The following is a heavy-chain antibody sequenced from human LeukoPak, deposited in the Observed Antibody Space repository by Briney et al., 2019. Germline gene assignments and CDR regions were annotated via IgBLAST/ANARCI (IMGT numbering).Heavy chain of an antibody. J-gene: IGHJ1*01. D-gene: IGHD2-15*01. Sequence: SETLSLTCTVSGGSISSYYWSWIRQPPGKGLEWIGYIYYSGSTNYNPSLKSRDTISVDTSKNQFSLKLSSVTAADTAVYYCARDARYCSGGSCSRTGPFQHWGQGTLVTVSS. CDR1: GGSISSYY. V-gene: IGHV4-59*01. CDR2: IYYSGST. CDR3: ARDARYCSGGSCSRTGPFQH.